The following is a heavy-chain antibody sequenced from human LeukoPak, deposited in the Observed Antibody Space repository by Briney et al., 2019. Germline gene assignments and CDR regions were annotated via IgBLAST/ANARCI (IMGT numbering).Heavy chain of an antibody. Sequence: PGGSLRLSCAAFGFTFDDYGMSWVRQAPGKGLEWVAGINWDGASTGYGDSMKGRFTISRDNGKNSLYLQMNSLRVEDTAVYYCGRVHCSTSSCYDYYDYYMDVSGKGTTVTVSS. V-gene: IGHV3-20*04. D-gene: IGHD2-2*01. CDR1: GFTFDDYG. J-gene: IGHJ6*03. CDR2: INWDGAST. CDR3: GRVHCSTSSCYDYYDYYMDV.